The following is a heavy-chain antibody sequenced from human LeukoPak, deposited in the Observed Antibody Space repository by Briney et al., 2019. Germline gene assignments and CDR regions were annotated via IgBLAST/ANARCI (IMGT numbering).Heavy chain of an antibody. D-gene: IGHD3-10*01. CDR3: ARHLAMVRGVIWYFDY. CDR2: INHSGST. CDR1: GGSISSSSYY. J-gene: IGHJ4*02. V-gene: IGHV4-39*01. Sequence: SETLSLTCTVSGGSISSSSYYWSWIRQPPGKGLEWIGEINHSGSTNYNPSLKSRVTISVDTSKNQFSLKLSSVTAADTAVYYCARHLAMVRGVIWYFDYWGQGTLVTVSS.